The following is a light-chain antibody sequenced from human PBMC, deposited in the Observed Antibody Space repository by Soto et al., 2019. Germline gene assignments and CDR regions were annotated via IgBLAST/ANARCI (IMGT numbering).Light chain of an antibody. V-gene: IGKV3-20*01. CDR3: QQYSSLPHT. CDR1: QSVSNSF. CDR2: GIS. J-gene: IGKJ2*01. Sequence: ESVLTQSPGTLSLSPGERATLSCRASQSVSNSFFAWYQQKPGQAPRLLIYGISNRATGIPDRFSGSGSATDFTLTISRLEPEDFVVYYCQQYSSLPHTFGQGTKLEVK.